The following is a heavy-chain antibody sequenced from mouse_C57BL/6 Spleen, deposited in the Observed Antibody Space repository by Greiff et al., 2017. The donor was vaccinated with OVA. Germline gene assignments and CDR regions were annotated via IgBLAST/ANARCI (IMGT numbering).Heavy chain of an antibody. V-gene: IGHV5-4*03. CDR3: ARVPFITTVVAGAMDY. J-gene: IGHJ4*01. D-gene: IGHD1-1*01. Sequence: EVKLVESGGGLVKPGGSLKLSCAASGFTFSSYAMSWVRQTPEKRLEWVATISDGGSYTYYPDNVKGRFTISRDNAKNNLYLQMSHLKSEDTAMYYCARVPFITTVVAGAMDYWGQGTSVTVSS. CDR1: GFTFSSYA. CDR2: ISDGGSYT.